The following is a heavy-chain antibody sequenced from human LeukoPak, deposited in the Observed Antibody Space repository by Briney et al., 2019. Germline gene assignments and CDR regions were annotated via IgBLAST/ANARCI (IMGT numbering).Heavy chain of an antibody. J-gene: IGHJ4*02. Sequence: SESLSLTCKVSGGSMSSHYWSWIGQPPGKGLEWIGDIYYSGSTNYNPSLNSRVTISLDTSKNQFSLNLRFVTAADTAVYYCARDDRSGYSTLGYWGQGTLVTVSS. CDR1: GGSMSSHY. CDR3: ARDDRSGYSTLGY. V-gene: IGHV4-59*11. CDR2: IYYSGST. D-gene: IGHD3-22*01.